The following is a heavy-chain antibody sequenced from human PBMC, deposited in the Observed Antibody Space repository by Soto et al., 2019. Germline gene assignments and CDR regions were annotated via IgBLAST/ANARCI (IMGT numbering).Heavy chain of an antibody. Sequence: SETLSLTCTVSDASISSDDYYWTWIRQSPGKGLEWIGYIYYSGSTYYNPSLKSRVTISVDTSKNQFSLKLSSVTAADTAVYYCARFSMIAAAGWVDYWGQGTLVTVSS. CDR2: IYYSGST. CDR1: DASISSDDYY. J-gene: IGHJ4*02. V-gene: IGHV4-30-4*01. D-gene: IGHD6-13*01. CDR3: ARFSMIAAAGWVDY.